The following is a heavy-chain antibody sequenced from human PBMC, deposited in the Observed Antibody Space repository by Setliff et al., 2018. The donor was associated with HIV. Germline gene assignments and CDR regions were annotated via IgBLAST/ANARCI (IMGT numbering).Heavy chain of an antibody. J-gene: IGHJ5*02. CDR3: ARCAIVLVPAYFDP. CDR2: VYYSGST. CDR1: GGSIRSSSYY. D-gene: IGHD2-2*01. Sequence: PSETLSLTCTVSGGSIRSSSYYWGWIRQPPGKGLEWIGSVYYSGSTYYNPSLESRVTISADMSKNQFSLKLSSVTAADTAVYYCARCAIVLVPAYFDPWGQGTLVTVSS. V-gene: IGHV4-39*07.